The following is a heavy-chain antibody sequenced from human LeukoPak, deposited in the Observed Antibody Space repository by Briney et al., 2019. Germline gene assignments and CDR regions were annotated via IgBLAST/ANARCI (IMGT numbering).Heavy chain of an antibody. Sequence: QAGGSLTLSCAGFGLTFSSYDTSWVRHAPGKGLEWGSSIRGSGAVITNEDSMKGRFTISRDKSKHTLYLEMNSLRAEDTAVYYCARDVWRQLGVQVYYYYCIDVWGQGTTVTVSS. CDR3: ARDVWRQLGVQVYYYYCIDV. CDR1: GLTFSSYD. D-gene: IGHD5-18*01. J-gene: IGHJ6*02. V-gene: IGHV3-23*01. CDR2: IRGSGAVI.